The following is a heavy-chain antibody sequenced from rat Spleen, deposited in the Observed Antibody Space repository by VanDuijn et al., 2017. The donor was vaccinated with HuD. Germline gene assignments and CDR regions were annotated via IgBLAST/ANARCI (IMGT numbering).Heavy chain of an antibody. CDR3: ARLGYYSSSPDY. Sequence: EVQLLESGGGLVQPGRSLKLSCAASGFTFSNYYMAWVRQAPTKGLDWVASISPSGGSTHYRDSAKGRFTISRDNAKSTLYLQMDSLRSEDTATYYCARLGYYSSSPDYWGQGVMVTVSS. D-gene: IGHD1-2*01. CDR1: GFTFSNYY. V-gene: IGHV5-25*01. CDR2: ISPSGGST. J-gene: IGHJ2*01.